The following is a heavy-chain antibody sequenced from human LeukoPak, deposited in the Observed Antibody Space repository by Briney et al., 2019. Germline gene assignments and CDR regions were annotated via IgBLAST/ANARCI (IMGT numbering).Heavy chain of an antibody. CDR2: MNPNSGNT. V-gene: IGHV1-8*01. CDR3: ARGRLAVAGTYYYYGMDV. D-gene: IGHD6-19*01. J-gene: IGHJ6*02. CDR1: GYTCTSYD. Sequence: GASVKVSCKASGYTCTSYDINWVRQATGQGLEWMGWMNPNSGNTGYAQKFQGRVTMTRNTSISTAYMELSSLRSEDTAVYYCARGRLAVAGTYYYYGMDVWGQGTTVTVSS.